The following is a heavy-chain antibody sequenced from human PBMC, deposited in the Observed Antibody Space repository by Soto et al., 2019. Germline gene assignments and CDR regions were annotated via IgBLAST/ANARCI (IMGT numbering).Heavy chain of an antibody. Sequence: GGSLRLSCAASGFTFSSYEMNWVRQAPGKGLEWVSYISSSGSTMYYADSLKTRLTISKGTSKNQVVLTMTSMDPVDTATYYCARTRYHYDGRSAVYYFDYWGQGTLVTVSS. CDR3: ARTRYHYDGRSAVYYFDY. CDR1: GFTFSSYE. V-gene: IGHV3-48*03. CDR2: ISSSGSTM. J-gene: IGHJ4*02. D-gene: IGHD3-22*01.